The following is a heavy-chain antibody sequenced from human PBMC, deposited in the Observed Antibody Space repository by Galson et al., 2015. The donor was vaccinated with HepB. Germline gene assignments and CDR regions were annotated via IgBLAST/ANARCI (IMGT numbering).Heavy chain of an antibody. CDR3: ARGDYGGNSYDY. J-gene: IGHJ4*02. CDR1: GGTFSSYA. D-gene: IGHD4-23*01. V-gene: IGHV1-69*01. CDR2: IIPIFGTA. Sequence: QSGAEVKKPGESLRTSCKASGGTFSSYAISWVRQAPGQGLEWMGGIIPIFGTANYALKFQGRVTITADESTSTAYMELSSLRSEDTAVYYCARGDYGGNSYDYWGQGTLVTVSS.